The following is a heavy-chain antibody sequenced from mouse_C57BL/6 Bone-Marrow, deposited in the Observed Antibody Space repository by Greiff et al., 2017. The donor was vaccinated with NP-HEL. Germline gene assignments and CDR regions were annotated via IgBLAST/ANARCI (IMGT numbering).Heavy chain of an antibody. CDR1: GFTFSDAW. CDR3: TSGDGYYVSFAY. V-gene: IGHV6-6*01. D-gene: IGHD2-3*01. J-gene: IGHJ3*01. CDR2: IRNKANNHAT. Sequence: EVQGVESGGGLVQPGGSMKLSCAASGFTFSDAWMDWVRQSPEKGLEWVAEIRNKANNHATYYAESVKGRFTISRDDSKSSVYLQMNSLRAEDTGIYYCTSGDGYYVSFAYWGQGTLVTVSA.